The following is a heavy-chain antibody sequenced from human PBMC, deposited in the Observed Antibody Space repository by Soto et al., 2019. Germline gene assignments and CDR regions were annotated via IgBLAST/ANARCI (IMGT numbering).Heavy chain of an antibody. CDR2: IYSGGYT. CDR1: GFTVSNNY. J-gene: IGHJ4*02. Sequence: EVQLVESGGGLIQPGGSLRLSCAVSGFTVSNNYMSWVRQAPGKGLEGVSVIYSGGYTAYGDSVKGRFTISRDNSKNTLSPQMKTLRPAAPPVFSCATQPGGGGYWGQGTLVTVSS. CDR3: ATQPGGGGY. V-gene: IGHV3-53*01. D-gene: IGHD3-10*01.